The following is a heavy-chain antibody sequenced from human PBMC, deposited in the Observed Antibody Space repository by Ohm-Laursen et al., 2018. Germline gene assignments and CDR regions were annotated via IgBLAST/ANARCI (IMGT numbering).Heavy chain of an antibody. CDR1: GFTFSSYG. V-gene: IGHV3-30*18. CDR3: AKEDRRELLAFDY. Sequence: SLRLSCSASGFTFSSYGMHWVRQVPGKGLEWVAVISYDGSNKYYADSVKGRFTISRDNSKNTLYLQMNSLRAEDTAVYYCAKEDRRELLAFDYWGQGTLVTVSS. D-gene: IGHD1-7*01. CDR2: ISYDGSNK. J-gene: IGHJ4*02.